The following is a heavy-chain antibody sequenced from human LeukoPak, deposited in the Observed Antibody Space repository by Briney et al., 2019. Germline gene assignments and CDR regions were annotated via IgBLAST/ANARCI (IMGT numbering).Heavy chain of an antibody. CDR2: INHSGGT. CDR1: GGPFRGYY. J-gene: IGHJ4*02. CDR3: ARPRDSSSLFDY. D-gene: IGHD6-13*01. V-gene: IGHV4-34*01. Sequence: SAPLSLPGAVPGGPFRGYYWSGTRKPPGKGLEGSGVINHSGGTNYNPSLKSRVTISVDTSKNQFSLKLSSVTAADTAVYYCARPRDSSSLFDYWGQGTLVTVSS.